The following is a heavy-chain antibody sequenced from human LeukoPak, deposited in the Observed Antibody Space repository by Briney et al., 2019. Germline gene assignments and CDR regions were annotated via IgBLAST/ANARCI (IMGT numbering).Heavy chain of an antibody. CDR3: AKDYGSGSASTTYFDY. J-gene: IGHJ4*02. V-gene: IGHV3-9*03. CDR2: ISWNSGNI. CDR1: GFTFDDYA. Sequence: GGSLRLSCAVSGFTFDDYAMHWVRQAPGKGLEWVSGISWNSGNIGYADSVKGRFTISRDNAKNSLYLQMNSLRAEDMALYYCAKDYGSGSASTTYFDYWGQGTLVTVSS. D-gene: IGHD1-26*01.